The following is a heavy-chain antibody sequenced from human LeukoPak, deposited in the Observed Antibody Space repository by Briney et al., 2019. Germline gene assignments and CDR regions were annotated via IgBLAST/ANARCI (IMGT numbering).Heavy chain of an antibody. CDR2: INPNSGGT. J-gene: IGHJ4*02. Sequence: ASVKVSCKASGYTFTGYYMHWVRQAPGQGLEWMGCINPNSGGTNYAQKFQGRVTMTRDTSISTAYMELSRLRSDDTAVYYCARDRPPRYSSSWYGPPPRDRATFFDYWGQGTLVTVSS. CDR1: GYTFTGYY. D-gene: IGHD6-13*01. V-gene: IGHV1-2*02. CDR3: ARDRPPRYSSSWYGPPPRDRATFFDY.